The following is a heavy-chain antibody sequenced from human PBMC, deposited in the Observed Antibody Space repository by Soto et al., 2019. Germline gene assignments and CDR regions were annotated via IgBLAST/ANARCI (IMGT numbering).Heavy chain of an antibody. J-gene: IGHJ4*02. CDR2: INAGNGNT. CDR3: ARLSGYSSSWPDFYFDY. Sequence: ASVKVSCKASGYTFTSYAMHWVRQAPGQRLEWMGWINAGNGNTKYSQKFQGRVTITRDTSASTAYMELSSLRSEDTAVYYCARLSGYSSSWPDFYFDYWGQGTLVTVSS. V-gene: IGHV1-3*01. CDR1: GYTFTSYA. D-gene: IGHD6-13*01.